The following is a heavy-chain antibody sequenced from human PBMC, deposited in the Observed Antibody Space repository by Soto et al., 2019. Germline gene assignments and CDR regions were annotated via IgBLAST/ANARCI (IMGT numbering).Heavy chain of an antibody. V-gene: IGHV4-39*01. CDR2: IYYSGST. J-gene: IGHJ3*02. CDR3: ARHVTTVVTQGASAFDI. Sequence: QLQLQESGPGLVKPSETLSLTCTVSGGSISSSSYYWGWIRQPPGKGLEWIGSIYYSGSTYYNPSLKSRVTISVDTSKNQFSLKLSSVTAADTAVYYCARHVTTVVTQGASAFDIWGQGTMVTVSS. D-gene: IGHD4-17*01. CDR1: GGSISSSSYY.